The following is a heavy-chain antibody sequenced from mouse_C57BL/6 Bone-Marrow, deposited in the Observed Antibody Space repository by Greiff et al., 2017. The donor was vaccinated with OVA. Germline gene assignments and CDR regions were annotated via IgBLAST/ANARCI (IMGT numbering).Heavy chain of an antibody. CDR3: ARDWAYAMDY. D-gene: IGHD4-1*01. CDR2: IDPSDSYT. Sequence: QVQLQQPGAELVMPGASVKLSCKASGYTFTSYWMHWVKQRPGQGLEWIGEIDPSDSYTNYNQKFKGKSTLTVDKSSSTAYMQLSSRTSEDSAVYYGARDWAYAMDYWGQGTSVTVSS. J-gene: IGHJ4*01. CDR1: GYTFTSYW. V-gene: IGHV1-69*01.